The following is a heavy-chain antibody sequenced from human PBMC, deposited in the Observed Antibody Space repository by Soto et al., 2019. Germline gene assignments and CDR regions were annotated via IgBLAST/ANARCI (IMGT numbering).Heavy chain of an antibody. J-gene: IGHJ6*02. D-gene: IGHD6-19*01. Sequence: PGEALKISCKGSGYRFTSYWISWERHMPGKGLEWMGRIDPSDSHTNYSPSSEGHVTISADKSISTAYLQWSSLKASDTAMYYCARGDAAGYNYAMDVWGQGTTVTVSS. CDR1: GYRFTSYW. CDR2: IDPSDSHT. CDR3: ARGDAAGYNYAMDV. V-gene: IGHV5-10-1*01.